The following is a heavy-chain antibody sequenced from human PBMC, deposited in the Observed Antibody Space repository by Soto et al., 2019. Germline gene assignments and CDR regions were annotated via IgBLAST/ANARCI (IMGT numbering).Heavy chain of an antibody. Sequence: EVKLVESGGGLVQPGGSLRLSCAASGFTFSRYSMNWVRQAPGKGLEWVSSISSSSSYIYYADSVKGRFTISRDNAKNSLYLQMNSLGAEDTAVYYFARMDYYDSSGYDAFDIWGQGTMVTVSS. CDR1: GFTFSRYS. V-gene: IGHV3-21*01. J-gene: IGHJ3*02. CDR2: ISSSSSYI. CDR3: ARMDYYDSSGYDAFDI. D-gene: IGHD3-22*01.